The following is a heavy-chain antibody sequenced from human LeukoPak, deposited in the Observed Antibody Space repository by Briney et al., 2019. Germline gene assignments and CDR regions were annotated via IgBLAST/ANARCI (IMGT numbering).Heavy chain of an antibody. J-gene: IGHJ4*02. CDR2: IYYSGST. CDR1: GGSISSSSYY. D-gene: IGHD3-22*01. Sequence: PSETLSLTCTVSGGSISSSSYYWGWIRQPPGKGLEWIGSIYYSGSTYYNPSLKSRVTISVDTSKNQFSLKLSSVTAADTAVYYCATLPYYYDSSGYHQDHWGQGTLVTVSS. CDR3: ATLPYYYDSSGYHQDH. V-gene: IGHV4-39*01.